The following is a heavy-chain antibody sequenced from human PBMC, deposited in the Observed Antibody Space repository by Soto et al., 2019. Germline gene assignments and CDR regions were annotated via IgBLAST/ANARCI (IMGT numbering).Heavy chain of an antibody. J-gene: IGHJ1*01. D-gene: IGHD2-2*01. CDR1: GLTFSNAW. CDR2: IKSKTDGGTT. V-gene: IGHV3-15*01. Sequence: EVQLVESGGGLVKPGGSLRLSCAASGLTFSNAWMSWVRQAPGKGLEWVGRIKSKTDGGTTDYAAPVKGRFTISRDDSKNTLYLQMNSLKTEDTAVYYCTTGDIVVVPAANPPDYGDDAAEYFQHWGQGTLVTVSS. CDR3: TTGDIVVVPAANPPDYGDDAAEYFQH.